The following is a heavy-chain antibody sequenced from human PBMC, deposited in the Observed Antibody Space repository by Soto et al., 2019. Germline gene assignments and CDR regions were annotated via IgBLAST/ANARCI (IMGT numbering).Heavy chain of an antibody. V-gene: IGHV4-38-2*02. D-gene: IGHD6-19*01. CDR2: IYHSGST. J-gene: IGHJ6*02. Sequence: PSETLSLTCAVSGYSISSGYYWGWIRQPPGKGLEWIGSIYHSGSTYYNPSLKSRVTISVDTSKNQFSLKLSSVTAADTAVYYCARDPGKKYSSGWYVYYYGMDVWGQGTTVTVSS. CDR3: ARDPGKKYSSGWYVYYYGMDV. CDR1: GYSISSGYY.